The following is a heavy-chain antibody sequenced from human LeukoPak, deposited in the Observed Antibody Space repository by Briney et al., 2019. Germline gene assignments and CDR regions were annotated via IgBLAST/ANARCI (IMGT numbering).Heavy chain of an antibody. CDR3: AREYSSGWYRGRGGFDY. Sequence: ASVKVSCKASGYTFTSYGISWVRQAPGQGLEWMGWISAYNGNTNYAQKLQGRVTMTTDTSTGTAYMELRSLRSDDTAVYYCAREYSSGWYRGRGGFDYWGQGTLVTVSS. CDR1: GYTFTSYG. CDR2: ISAYNGNT. V-gene: IGHV1-18*01. J-gene: IGHJ4*02. D-gene: IGHD6-19*01.